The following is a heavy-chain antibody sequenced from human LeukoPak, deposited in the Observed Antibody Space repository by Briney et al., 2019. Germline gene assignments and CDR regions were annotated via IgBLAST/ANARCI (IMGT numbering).Heavy chain of an antibody. CDR1: GFTFSSYG. D-gene: IGHD5-18*01. Sequence: GGSLRLSCAASGFTFSSYGMHWVRQAPGKGLEWVAVIWYDGSNKYYADSVKGRFTISRDNSKNTLYLQMNSLRAEDTAVYYCARAMDTSGYYCGMDVWGQGTTVTVSS. J-gene: IGHJ6*02. CDR2: IWYDGSNK. CDR3: ARAMDTSGYYCGMDV. V-gene: IGHV3-33*01.